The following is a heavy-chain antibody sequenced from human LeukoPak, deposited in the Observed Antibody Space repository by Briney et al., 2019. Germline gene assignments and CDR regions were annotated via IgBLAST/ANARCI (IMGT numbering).Heavy chain of an antibody. D-gene: IGHD4-11*01. J-gene: IGHJ4*02. V-gene: IGHV5-51*01. CDR3: ARSNERGVDYFDY. Sequence: GESLEISCKGSGYSFTSYWIGWVRQMPGKGLEWMGIIYPGDSDTRYSPSFQGQVTISADKSISTAYLPWSSLKASDTAMYYCARSNERGVDYFDYWGQGTLVTVSS. CDR1: GYSFTSYW. CDR2: IYPGDSDT.